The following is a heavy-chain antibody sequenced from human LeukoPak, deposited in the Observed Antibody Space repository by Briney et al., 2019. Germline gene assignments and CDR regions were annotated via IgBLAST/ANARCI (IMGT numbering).Heavy chain of an antibody. Sequence: SETLSLTCTVSGGSISSYHWSWIRQPPGKGLEWIGDTYNSGGTNYNPSLKSRVTISVDTSKNQFSLKLTSVTAADTAVYYCAGGIFGVVINAFHIWGQGTMVTVSS. V-gene: IGHV4-59*01. CDR3: AGGIFGVVINAFHI. CDR1: GGSISSYH. D-gene: IGHD3-3*01. J-gene: IGHJ3*02. CDR2: TYNSGGT.